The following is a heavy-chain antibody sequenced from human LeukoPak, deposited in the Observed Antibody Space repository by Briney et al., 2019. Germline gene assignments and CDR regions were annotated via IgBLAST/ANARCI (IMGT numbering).Heavy chain of an antibody. J-gene: IGHJ3*02. CDR1: GYTFSNYN. V-gene: IGHV1-46*01. Sequence: ASVKVSCKASGYTFSNYNIHWVRQAPGQGLEWMGIVNPSGDSTNYAQNLQGRVTMTGDTSTSTVYMELSSLRSEDTAVYYCARVRDGYNDAYDIWGQGTMVTVPS. D-gene: IGHD5-24*01. CDR3: ARVRDGYNDAYDI. CDR2: VNPSGDST.